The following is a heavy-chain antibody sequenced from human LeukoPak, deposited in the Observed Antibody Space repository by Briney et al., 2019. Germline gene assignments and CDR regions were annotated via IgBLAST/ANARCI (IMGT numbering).Heavy chain of an antibody. CDR3: ARETIPILASNHYFDN. Sequence: ASVKVSSKSSGDMFSNFTISWVRQAPGQGLEWMGRIIPFFGTTNYAQKFQGRVSITTDGSTSTAYMELSSLTSEDTAVYYCARETIPILASNHYFDNWGQGTLVTVSS. V-gene: IGHV1-69*05. D-gene: IGHD3-9*01. CDR2: IIPFFGTT. J-gene: IGHJ4*02. CDR1: GDMFSNFT.